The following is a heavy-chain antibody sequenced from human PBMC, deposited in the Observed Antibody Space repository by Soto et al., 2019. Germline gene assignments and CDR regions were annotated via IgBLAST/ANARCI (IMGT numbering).Heavy chain of an antibody. V-gene: IGHV4-59*01. Sequence: QVQLQESGPGLVKPSATLSLTCTVSGGSISGYYWSWIRQPPGKGLEWIGYIYYTGRTNYNPSLKSRGTISLDTSKTQFSLRLNSVTAADTAVYYCVRSFQGLDWGQGTLVTVSS. J-gene: IGHJ4*02. CDR1: GGSISGYY. CDR3: VRSFQGLD. CDR2: IYYTGRT. D-gene: IGHD4-17*01.